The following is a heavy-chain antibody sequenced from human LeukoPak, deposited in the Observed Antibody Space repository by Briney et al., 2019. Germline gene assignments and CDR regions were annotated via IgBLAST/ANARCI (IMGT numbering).Heavy chain of an antibody. CDR2: IIPIFGTA. V-gene: IGHV1-69*06. CDR3: AICLTGVVVAAYFDY. D-gene: IGHD2-15*01. J-gene: IGHJ4*02. CDR1: GGTFSSYA. Sequence: GASVKVSCKASGGTFSSYAISWVRQAPGQGLEWMGGIIPIFGTANYAQKFQGRVTITADKSTSTVYMELSSLRSEDTAVYYCAICLTGVVVAAYFDYWGQGTLVTVSS.